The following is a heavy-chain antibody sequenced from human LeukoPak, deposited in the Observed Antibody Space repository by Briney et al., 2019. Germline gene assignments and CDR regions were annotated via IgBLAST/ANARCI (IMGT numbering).Heavy chain of an antibody. D-gene: IGHD2-2*02. J-gene: IGHJ6*03. CDR3: ARDNMDCSSTSCYMGPEYYYYYMDV. V-gene: IGHV4-34*01. Sequence: SETLSLTCAVYGGSFSGYYWSWIRQPPGKGLEWIGEINHSGSTNYNPSLKSRVTMSVDTSKNQFSLKLSSVTAADTAVYYCARDNMDCSSTSCYMGPEYYYYYMDVWGKGTTVTVSS. CDR1: GGSFSGYY. CDR2: INHSGST.